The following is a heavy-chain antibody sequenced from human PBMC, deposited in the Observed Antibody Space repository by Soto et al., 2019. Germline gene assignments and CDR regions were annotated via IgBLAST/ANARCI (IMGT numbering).Heavy chain of an antibody. CDR1: GFTLDDYA. V-gene: IGHV3-9*01. Sequence: QLGGSLRLSCSASGFTLDDYAMHWVRQAPGKGLEWVSGISWNSGSIGYADSVKGRFTISRDNAKNSLYLQMNSLRAEDTALYYCAKSGGSGSSHPYYYYMDVWGKGTTVTVSS. CDR3: AKSGGSGSSHPYYYYMDV. D-gene: IGHD3-10*01. CDR2: ISWNSGSI. J-gene: IGHJ6*03.